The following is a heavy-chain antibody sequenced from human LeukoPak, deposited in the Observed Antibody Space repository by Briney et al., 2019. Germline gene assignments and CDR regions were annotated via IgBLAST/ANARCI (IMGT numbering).Heavy chain of an antibody. D-gene: IGHD3-3*01. Sequence: PGGSLRLSCAASGFTFSSYSMNWVRQAPGKGLEWVSSISSSSSTIYYADSVKGRFTISRDNAKNSLYLQMNSLRAEDTAVYYCARSGITIFGVDLDYWGQGTLVTVSS. V-gene: IGHV3-48*01. CDR1: GFTFSSYS. CDR2: ISSSSSTI. CDR3: ARSGITIFGVDLDY. J-gene: IGHJ4*02.